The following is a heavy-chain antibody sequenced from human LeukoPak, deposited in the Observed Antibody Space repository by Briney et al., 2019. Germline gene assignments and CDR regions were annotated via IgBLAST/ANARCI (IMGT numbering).Heavy chain of an antibody. V-gene: IGHV4-59*12. J-gene: IGHJ4*02. CDR1: GGSISTYY. CDR3: ASPKGLWFGELYHFDY. CDR2: IYYSGST. Sequence: SETLSLTCTVSGGSISTYYWSWIRQPPGKGLEWIGSIYYSGSTYYNPSLKSRVTISVDTSKNQFSLKLSSVTAADTAVYYCASPKGLWFGELYHFDYWGQGTLVTVSS. D-gene: IGHD3-10*01.